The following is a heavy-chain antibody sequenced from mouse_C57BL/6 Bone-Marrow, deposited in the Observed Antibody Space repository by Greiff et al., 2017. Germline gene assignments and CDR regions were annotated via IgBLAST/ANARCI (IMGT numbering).Heavy chain of an antibody. D-gene: IGHD2-5*01. V-gene: IGHV14-4*01. J-gene: IGHJ2*01. CDR2: IDPENGDT. Sequence: VQLQQSGAELVRPGASVKLSCTASGFNIKDDYMHWVQQRPEQGLEWIGWIDPENGDTEYASKFQGRATITADTASNTPYLQLRSLTSEDTAVYYITTRAIETQYYFDYWGQGTTLTVSS. CDR1: GFNIKDDY. CDR3: TTRAIETQYYFDY.